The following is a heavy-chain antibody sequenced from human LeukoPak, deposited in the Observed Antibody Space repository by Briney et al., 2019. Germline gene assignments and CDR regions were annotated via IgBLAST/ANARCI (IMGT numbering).Heavy chain of an antibody. V-gene: IGHV3-74*01. CDR2: INPDGSTT. CDR1: GFTFSNYW. CDR3: AKDGVDYGASFGAFDI. J-gene: IGHJ3*02. D-gene: IGHD3-16*01. Sequence: GGSLRLSCAASGFTFSNYWMHWVRQDPGKGLVWVSFINPDGSTTNYADSVKGRFTISRDNSKNTLYLQMNSLRAEDTAVYYCAKDGVDYGASFGAFDIWGQGTMVTVSS.